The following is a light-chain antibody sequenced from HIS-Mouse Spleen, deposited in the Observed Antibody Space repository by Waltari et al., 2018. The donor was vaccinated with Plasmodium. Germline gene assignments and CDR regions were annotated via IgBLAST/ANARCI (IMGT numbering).Light chain of an antibody. CDR1: ALPKKY. J-gene: IGLJ3*02. Sequence: KEPPSVSVSPGQTARITCSGDALPKKYAYWYQQKSGPAPVLVIYEDSKRTSGIPERFSGSSSGTMATLTISGAQVEDEADYYCYSTDSSGNHRVFGGGTKLTVL. V-gene: IGLV3-10*01. CDR3: YSTDSSGNHRV. CDR2: EDS.